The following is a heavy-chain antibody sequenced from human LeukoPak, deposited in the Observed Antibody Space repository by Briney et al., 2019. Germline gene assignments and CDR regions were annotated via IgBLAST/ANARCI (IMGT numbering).Heavy chain of an antibody. CDR1: GYTFTSYD. Sequence: ASVKVSCKASGYTFTSYDINWVRQATGQGLEWMGWMNPNSGNTGYAQKFQGRVTMTRNTSISTAYMELSSLRSEDTAVYYCARVKYCSSTSCQPFDYWGQGTLVTVSS. D-gene: IGHD2-2*01. CDR2: MNPNSGNT. J-gene: IGHJ4*02. V-gene: IGHV1-8*01. CDR3: ARVKYCSSTSCQPFDY.